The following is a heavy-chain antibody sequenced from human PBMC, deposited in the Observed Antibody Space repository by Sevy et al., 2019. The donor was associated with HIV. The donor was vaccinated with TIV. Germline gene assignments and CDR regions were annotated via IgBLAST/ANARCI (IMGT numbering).Heavy chain of an antibody. CDR3: AKAPNGYYGSGREGYYFDY. V-gene: IGHV3-23*01. Sequence: GGSLRRSCAASGFTCSSYAMSWVRQAPGKGLEWVSAISGSGGSTYYADSVKGRFTIYRDNSKNTLYLQMNSLRAEDTAVYYCAKAPNGYYGSGREGYYFDYWGQGTLVTVSS. J-gene: IGHJ4*02. CDR2: ISGSGGST. CDR1: GFTCSSYA. D-gene: IGHD3-10*01.